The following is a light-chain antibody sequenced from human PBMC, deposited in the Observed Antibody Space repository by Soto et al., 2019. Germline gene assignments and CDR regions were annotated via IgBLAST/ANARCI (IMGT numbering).Light chain of an antibody. J-gene: IGKJ1*01. CDR2: KAS. V-gene: IGKV1-5*03. CDR3: QQYNVYWT. Sequence: DIQMTQSPSSLSASVGDRVTIICRASQSVSTRLAWYQQKPGRAPKLLIYKASTLESGVPSRFSGSGSGTEFTLTISSLQPDDFATYYCQQYNVYWTFGQGTKVDI. CDR1: QSVSTR.